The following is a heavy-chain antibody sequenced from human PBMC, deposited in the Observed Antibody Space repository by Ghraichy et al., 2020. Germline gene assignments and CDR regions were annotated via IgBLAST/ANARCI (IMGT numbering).Heavy chain of an antibody. V-gene: IGHV4-59*01. CDR2: FLYSGST. CDR3: ARATYSNRWPYYYGVDV. Sequence: ESLNISCTVSGGSISSNYWTWIRQPPGKGLEWIGYFLYSGSTNHNPSLKSRVTLSLDTSKNQFSLKLSSVTAADTAVYYCARATYSNRWPYYYGVDVWGQGTTVTVSS. J-gene: IGHJ6*02. CDR1: GGSISSNY. D-gene: IGHD6-13*01.